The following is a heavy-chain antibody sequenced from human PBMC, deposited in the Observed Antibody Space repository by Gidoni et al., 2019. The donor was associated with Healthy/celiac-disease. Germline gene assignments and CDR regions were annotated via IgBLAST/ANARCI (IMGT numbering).Heavy chain of an antibody. D-gene: IGHD1-26*01. CDR3: ARGSFSGSYYDY. CDR2: IYYSGNT. Sequence: QLQLQESGPGLVKPSETMSLTCTDSGGYISSSSYYWGWIRQPPGNGLEWIVSIYYSGNTYYNPSLKSRVTISVDTSKNQFSLKLSSVTAADTAVYYCARGSFSGSYYDYWGQGTLVTVSS. V-gene: IGHV4-39*01. J-gene: IGHJ4*02. CDR1: GGYISSSSYY.